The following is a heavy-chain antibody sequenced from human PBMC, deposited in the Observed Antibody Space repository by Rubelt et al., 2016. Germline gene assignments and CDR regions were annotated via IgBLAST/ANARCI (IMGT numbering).Heavy chain of an antibody. J-gene: IGHJ4*02. CDR2: INTYNDKA. CDR3: TRGYFDSTGAFDY. CDR1: GYTFTTYG. D-gene: IGHD3-22*01. Sequence: QVHLVQSAIEVKKPGASVKISCKTSGYTFTTYGIIWVRRAPGQGLEWMGWINTYNDKANYPKKFQGRVSMTTDSSTNTACMRLGSLISGDTAFYYCTRGYFDSTGAFDYWGEGTLVTVSS. V-gene: IGHV1-18*01.